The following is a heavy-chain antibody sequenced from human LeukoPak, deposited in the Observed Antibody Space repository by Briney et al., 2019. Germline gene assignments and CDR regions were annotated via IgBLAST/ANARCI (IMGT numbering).Heavy chain of an antibody. CDR3: ARQRGSWYQTHYYYYYGMDV. V-gene: IGHV3-23*01. Sequence: PGGSLRLSCAASGFRFSSYAMSWVRQAPGKGLEWVSAISGSGGSTYYADSVKGRFTISRDNSKNTLYLQMNSLRAEDTAVYYCARQRGSWYQTHYYYYYGMDVWGQGTTVTVSS. CDR2: ISGSGGST. D-gene: IGHD6-13*01. J-gene: IGHJ6*02. CDR1: GFRFSSYA.